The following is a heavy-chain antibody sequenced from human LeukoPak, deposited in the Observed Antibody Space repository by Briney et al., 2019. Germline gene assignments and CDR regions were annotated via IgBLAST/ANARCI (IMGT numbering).Heavy chain of an antibody. V-gene: IGHV1-2*02. Sequence: ASVKVSCKASGYTFTGYYMHWVRQAPGQGLEWMGWINPNSGGTNYAQKFQGRVTMTRDTSISTAYMELSRLRSDDTAVYYCARDPAGYYYDSSGYFAWGQGTLVTVSS. J-gene: IGHJ5*02. D-gene: IGHD3-22*01. CDR3: ARDPAGYYYDSSGYFA. CDR1: GYTFTGYY. CDR2: INPNSGGT.